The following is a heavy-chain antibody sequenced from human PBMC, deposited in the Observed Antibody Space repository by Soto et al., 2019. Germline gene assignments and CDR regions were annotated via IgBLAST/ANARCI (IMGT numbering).Heavy chain of an antibody. D-gene: IGHD5-12*01. CDR2: ISGSGVTT. Sequence: GASLRLSCAASGSTFINHGMRWVRQAPGKGLEWVSTISGSGVTTYYADSVKGRFTISRDNSKNTLYLQMNSLRAEDTAEYYCAKYRVATIYFDYWGQGTVVTVSS. CDR3: AKYRVATIYFDY. J-gene: IGHJ4*02. V-gene: IGHV3-23*01. CDR1: GSTFINHG.